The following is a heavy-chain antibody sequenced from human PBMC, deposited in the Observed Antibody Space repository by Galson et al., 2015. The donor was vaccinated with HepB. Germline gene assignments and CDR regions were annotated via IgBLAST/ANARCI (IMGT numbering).Heavy chain of an antibody. CDR3: ARESIAVAGEIFDY. CDR1: GFTFSSYA. Sequence: SLRLSCAASGFTFSSYAMHWVRQAPGKGLEWVAVISYDGSNKYYADSVKGRFTISRDNSKNTLYLQMNSLRAEDTAVYYCARESIAVAGEIFDYWGKGTLVTVSS. V-gene: IGHV3-30*04. CDR2: ISYDGSNK. J-gene: IGHJ4*02. D-gene: IGHD6-19*01.